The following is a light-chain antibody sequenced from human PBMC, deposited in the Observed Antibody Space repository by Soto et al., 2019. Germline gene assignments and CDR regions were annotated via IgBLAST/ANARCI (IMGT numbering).Light chain of an antibody. Sequence: EIVLTQSPGTLSLSPGERARLSCRASQSVSNNDLAWYQQKPGQAPRLLIYGASNRATGIPDRFSGSGSGTDYTLTVSSLEPEDFAVYYCQQRLSWPITFGQGTRLEIK. CDR3: QQRLSWPIT. CDR1: QSVSNND. CDR2: GAS. J-gene: IGKJ5*01. V-gene: IGKV3D-20*02.